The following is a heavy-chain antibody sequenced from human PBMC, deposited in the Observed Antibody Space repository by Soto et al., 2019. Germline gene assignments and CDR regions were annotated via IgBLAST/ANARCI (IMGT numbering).Heavy chain of an antibody. CDR2: IYSGGST. Sequence: GGSLRLSCAASWFTVSSNYMSWVRQAPGKGLEWVSVIYSGGSTYYADSVKGRFTISRDNSKNTLYLQMNSLRAEDTAVYYCARGLVDTAMAYYFDYWGQGTLVTVSS. CDR1: WFTVSSNY. CDR3: ARGLVDTAMAYYFDY. V-gene: IGHV3-53*01. D-gene: IGHD5-18*01. J-gene: IGHJ4*02.